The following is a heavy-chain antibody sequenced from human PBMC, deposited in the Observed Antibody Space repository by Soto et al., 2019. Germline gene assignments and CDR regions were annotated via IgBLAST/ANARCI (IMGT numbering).Heavy chain of an antibody. V-gene: IGHV4-34*01. Sequence: SETLSLTCAVYGGSFSGYYWSWIRQPPGKGLEWIGEINHSGSTNYDPSLTSRVTISVDTSKNQFSLKLSSVTAADTAVYYCASGSSGWYALDYWGQGTLVTVSS. J-gene: IGHJ4*02. CDR3: ASGSSGWYALDY. CDR2: INHSGST. CDR1: GGSFSGYY. D-gene: IGHD6-19*01.